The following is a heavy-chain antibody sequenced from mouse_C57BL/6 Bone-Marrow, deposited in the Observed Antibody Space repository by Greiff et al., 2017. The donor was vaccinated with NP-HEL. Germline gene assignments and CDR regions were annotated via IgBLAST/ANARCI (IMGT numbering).Heavy chain of an antibody. Sequence: VKLVESGAELVKPGASVKMSCKASGYTFTTYPIEWMKQNHGKSLEWIGNFHPYNDDTKYNEKFKGKATLTVEKSSSTVYLELSRLTSDDSAVYYCAIDSSGGYAMDYWGQGTSVTVSS. J-gene: IGHJ4*01. D-gene: IGHD3-2*02. CDR1: GYTFTTYP. CDR2: FHPYNDDT. CDR3: AIDSSGGYAMDY. V-gene: IGHV1-47*01.